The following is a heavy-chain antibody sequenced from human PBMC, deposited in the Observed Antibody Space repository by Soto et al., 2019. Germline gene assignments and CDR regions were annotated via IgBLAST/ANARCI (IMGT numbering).Heavy chain of an antibody. CDR2: IYWDDDK. J-gene: IGHJ2*01. Sequence: QITLNESGPTLVKPTQTLTLTCTFSGFSLGTYGVGVGWILQPPGKALEWLALIYWDDDKRYSPSLKSRLTITTDTSKRQVFLTLTNMDPVDTATYYCAHRGGGIVDWYFDLWGRGTPVIVSS. D-gene: IGHD1-26*01. V-gene: IGHV2-5*02. CDR1: GFSLGTYGVG. CDR3: AHRGGGIVDWYFDL.